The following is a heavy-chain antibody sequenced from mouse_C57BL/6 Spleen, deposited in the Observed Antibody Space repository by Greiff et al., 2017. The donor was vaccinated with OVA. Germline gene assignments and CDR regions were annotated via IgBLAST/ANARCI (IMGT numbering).Heavy chain of an antibody. CDR1: GYSFTDYN. D-gene: IGHD3-2*02. Sequence: VQLKESGPELVKPGASVKISCKASGYSFTDYNMNWVKQSNGKSLEWIGVINPNYGTTSYNQKFKGKATLTVDQSSSTAYMQLNSLTSEDSAVYYCASQAQATGVWFAYWGQGTLVTVSA. CDR2: INPNYGTT. CDR3: ASQAQATGVWFAY. V-gene: IGHV1-39*01. J-gene: IGHJ3*01.